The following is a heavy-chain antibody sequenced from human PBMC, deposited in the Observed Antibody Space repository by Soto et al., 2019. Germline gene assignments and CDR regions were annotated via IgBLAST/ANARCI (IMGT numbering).Heavy chain of an antibody. CDR1: GGSFSGYY. CDR2: INHRGVT. V-gene: IGHV4-34*01. D-gene: IGHD3-9*01. J-gene: IGHJ4*02. CDR3: ARWYDVWTAEY. Sequence: QVQLQQWGAGLLKPSETLSLTCAVYGGSFSGYYWTWFRQSPEKGLEWIGEINHRGVTNYNASLKGRIIISVDTSRNQFSLQLSSVTAADTAVYYCARWYDVWTAEYWGPGTLVTVSS.